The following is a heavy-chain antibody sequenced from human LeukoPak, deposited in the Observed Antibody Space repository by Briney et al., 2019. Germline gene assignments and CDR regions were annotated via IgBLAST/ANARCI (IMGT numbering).Heavy chain of an antibody. J-gene: IGHJ4*02. Sequence: GESLQISCAASGFSFRSSWMNWVRQAPGKGLQWVANINPEGSQTRFVDSVMGRFTMSKDNVKNSLYLQMNSLRVEGTAVFYCAAWTDRGYNFWGQGTVVTVSS. CDR3: AAWTDRGYNF. CDR1: GFSFRSSW. V-gene: IGHV3-7*01. D-gene: IGHD5-24*01. CDR2: INPEGSQT.